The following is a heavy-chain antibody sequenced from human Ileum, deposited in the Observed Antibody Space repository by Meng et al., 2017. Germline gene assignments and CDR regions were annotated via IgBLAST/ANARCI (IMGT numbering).Heavy chain of an antibody. Sequence: QVQLVQSGAEVKKPGASVKVSCKASGYIFTRYGIGWVRQAPGQGLEWMGWISAYSGNTKYAQKLQGRVTMTTDTSTSTAYMELRNLRSDDTAVYYCARDTVGTTLGDYWDQGTLVTVSS. CDR3: ARDTVGTTLGDY. V-gene: IGHV1-18*01. D-gene: IGHD4-23*01. J-gene: IGHJ4*02. CDR1: GYIFTRYG. CDR2: ISAYSGNT.